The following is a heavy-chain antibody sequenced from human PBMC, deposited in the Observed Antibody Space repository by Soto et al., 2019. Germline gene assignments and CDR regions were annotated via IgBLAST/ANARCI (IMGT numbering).Heavy chain of an antibody. CDR2: IWPSDSDT. D-gene: IGHD2-8*01. V-gene: IGHV5-51*01. Sequence: EVQLVQSGAEVKKPGESLKISCKASGYSFTTYWVGWVRQMPGKGLEWMGIIWPSDSDTRYSPSFQGQVTISADKSIDTAYLQWSSLEASDTAMYYCARRSCNKGVCYGDYWGQGTLVTVSS. CDR3: ARRSCNKGVCYGDY. CDR1: GYSFTTYW. J-gene: IGHJ4*02.